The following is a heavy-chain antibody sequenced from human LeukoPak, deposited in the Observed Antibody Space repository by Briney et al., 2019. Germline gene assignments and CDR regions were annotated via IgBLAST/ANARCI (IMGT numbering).Heavy chain of an antibody. D-gene: IGHD3-10*01. CDR2: IYYSGSS. J-gene: IGHJ4*02. Sequence: SEILSLTCTVSGGSISSYYWSWIRPPPGKGLGWIGYIYYSGSSNYNPSLKSRVTISVDTSKNQCSLKLRSVTAADTAVYYCARGGVKPDYWRQGTLVTVSS. CDR1: GGSISSYY. CDR3: ARGGVKPDY. V-gene: IGHV4-59*01.